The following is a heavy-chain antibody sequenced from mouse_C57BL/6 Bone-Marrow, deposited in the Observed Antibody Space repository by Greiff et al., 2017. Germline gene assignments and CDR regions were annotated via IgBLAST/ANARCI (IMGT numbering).Heavy chain of an antibody. V-gene: IGHV1-59*01. CDR1: GYTFTSYW. J-gene: IGHJ2*01. D-gene: IGHD2-4*01. CDR2: IAPSDSYT. Sequence: QVQLQQPGAELVRPGTSVKLSCKASGYTFTSYWMHWVKQRPGQGLEWIGVIAPSDSYTNYNQKFKGKATLTVDTSSSTAYMQLSSLTSEDSAVYYCARNYDYAFDYWGQGTTLTVSS. CDR3: ARNYDYAFDY.